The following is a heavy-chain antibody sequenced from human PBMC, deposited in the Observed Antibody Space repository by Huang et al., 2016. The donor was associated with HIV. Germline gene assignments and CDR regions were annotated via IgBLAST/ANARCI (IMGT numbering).Heavy chain of an antibody. V-gene: IGHV3-23*01. CDR2: ISGNGGST. Sequence: EVQLLESGGGLVQPGGSLRLSCAVSGFTFNNYAMKWVRQAPGKGLEGVSTISGNGGSTYYAYSVKGRFTISRDNSKNTLDLHMNSLRVEDTAVYYCAKGIKSSGSYYFDYWGQGTLVTVSS. CDR1: GFTFNNYA. CDR3: AKGIKSSGSYYFDY. D-gene: IGHD3-10*01. J-gene: IGHJ4*02.